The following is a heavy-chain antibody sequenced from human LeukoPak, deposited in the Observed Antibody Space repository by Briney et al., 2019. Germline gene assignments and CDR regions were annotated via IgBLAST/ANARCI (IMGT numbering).Heavy chain of an antibody. CDR1: GYSFTSYW. V-gene: IGHV5-51*01. CDR2: IYPGDSDT. J-gene: IGHJ3*02. Sequence: GESLKISCKGSGYSFTSYWIGWVRQMPGKGLEWMGIIYPGDSDTRYSPSFQGQVTISADKSISTAYLQWSSLKASDTAMYYCARRQDDILTGYADAFDIWGQGTMVTVSS. D-gene: IGHD3-9*01. CDR3: ARRQDDILTGYADAFDI.